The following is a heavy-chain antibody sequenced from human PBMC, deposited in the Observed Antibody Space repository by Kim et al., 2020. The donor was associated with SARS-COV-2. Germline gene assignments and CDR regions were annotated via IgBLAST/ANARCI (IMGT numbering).Heavy chain of an antibody. CDR2: IKQDGSEK. V-gene: IGHV3-7*01. Sequence: GGSLRLSCAASGFTFSSYWMSWVRQAPGKGLEWVANIKQDGSEKYYVDSAKGRFTISRDNAKNSLYLQMNSLRAEDTAVYYCARDWGYSSSWIPLDYWGQGTLVTVSS. CDR3: ARDWGYSSSWIPLDY. J-gene: IGHJ4*02. D-gene: IGHD6-13*01. CDR1: GFTFSSYW.